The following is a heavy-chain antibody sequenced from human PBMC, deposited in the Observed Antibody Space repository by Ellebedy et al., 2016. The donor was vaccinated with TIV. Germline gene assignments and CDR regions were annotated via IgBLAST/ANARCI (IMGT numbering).Heavy chain of an antibody. CDR3: AKGRGGGSDSSAPRYYFDY. CDR1: GFSFSSYA. CDR2: IVGSGGSR. J-gene: IGHJ4*02. D-gene: IGHD3-22*01. V-gene: IGHV3-23*01. Sequence: GESLKISCAASGFSFSSYAMSWVRQAPGKGLEWVSGIVGSGGSRYADSVKGRFTISRDNSKSTLDLQMDSLRAEDTAIYYCAKGRGGGSDSSAPRYYFDYWGLGTLVTVSS.